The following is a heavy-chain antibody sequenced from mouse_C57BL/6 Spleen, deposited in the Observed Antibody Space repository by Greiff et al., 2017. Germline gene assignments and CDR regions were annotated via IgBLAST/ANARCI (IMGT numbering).Heavy chain of an antibody. CDR3: ARDSSGSHYYAMDY. CDR1: GYSITSGYD. CDR2: ISYSGST. D-gene: IGHD3-2*02. V-gene: IGHV3-1*01. J-gene: IGHJ4*01. Sequence: ESGPGMVKPSQSLSLTCTVTGYSITSGYDWHWIRHFPGNKLEWMGYISYSGSTNYNPSLKSRISITHDTSKNHFFLKLNSVTTEDTATYYCARDSSGSHYYAMDYWGQGTSVTVSS.